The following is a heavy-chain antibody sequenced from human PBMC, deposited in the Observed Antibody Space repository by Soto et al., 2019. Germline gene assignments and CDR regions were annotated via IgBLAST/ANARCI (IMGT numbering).Heavy chain of an antibody. D-gene: IGHD4-17*01. V-gene: IGHV3-30*03. CDR3: ARYPLTDGDYAQTYWYFDL. J-gene: IGHJ2*01. Sequence: GGSLRLSCAASGFTFSSYGMHWVRQAPGKGLEWVAVISYDGSNKYYADSVKGRITISRDNSKNTLYRQMNCLRAEDTAVYYYARYPLTDGDYAQTYWYFDLWGRGTRVTVSS. CDR1: GFTFSSYG. CDR2: ISYDGSNK.